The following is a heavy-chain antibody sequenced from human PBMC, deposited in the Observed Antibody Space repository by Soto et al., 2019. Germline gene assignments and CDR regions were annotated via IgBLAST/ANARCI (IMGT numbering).Heavy chain of an antibody. CDR2: IWYDGSNK. Sequence: QVQLVESGGGVVQPGRSLRLSCAASGFTFSSYGMHWVRQAPGKGLEWVAVIWYDGSNKYHADSVKGRFTISRDNSKNTLYLQMNSLRAEDTAVYYCARDDCSGGRCYPDYWGQGTLVTVSS. D-gene: IGHD2-15*01. V-gene: IGHV3-33*01. J-gene: IGHJ4*02. CDR1: GFTFSSYG. CDR3: ARDDCSGGRCYPDY.